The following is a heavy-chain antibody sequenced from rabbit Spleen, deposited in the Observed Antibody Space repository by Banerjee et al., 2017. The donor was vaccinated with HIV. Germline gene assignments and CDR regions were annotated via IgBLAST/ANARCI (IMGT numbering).Heavy chain of an antibody. CDR1: GFDFSTYY. CDR3: ARGYDEYGDYFNL. J-gene: IGHJ4*01. Sequence: QLKESGGGLVQPGGSLTLSCKASGFDFSTYYMTWVRQAPGKGLEWIGYIDPVFGSTYYANWVNGRFTISSHNAQNTLSLQLNSLAAADTAIYFCARGYDEYGDYFNLWGPGTLVTVS. D-gene: IGHD2-1*01. CDR2: IDPVFGST. V-gene: IGHV1S7*01.